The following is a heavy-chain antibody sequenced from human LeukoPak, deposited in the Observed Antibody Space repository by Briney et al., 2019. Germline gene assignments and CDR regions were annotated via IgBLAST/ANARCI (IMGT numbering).Heavy chain of an antibody. Sequence: SETLSLTCTVYGGSFSGYYWSWIRQSPGKGLEWIGEINRYGNTNYNSSLKSRVTISVDTSKNQFSLKLNSVTATDTAVYYCARDQKGRNWHKGGFDPWGQGTLVTVSS. D-gene: IGHD1/OR15-1a*01. CDR1: GGSFSGYY. V-gene: IGHV4-34*01. J-gene: IGHJ5*02. CDR2: INRYGNT. CDR3: ARDQKGRNWHKGGFDP.